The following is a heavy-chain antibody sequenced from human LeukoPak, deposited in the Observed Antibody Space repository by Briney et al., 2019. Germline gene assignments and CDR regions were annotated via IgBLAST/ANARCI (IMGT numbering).Heavy chain of an antibody. Sequence: RASVKVSCKASGYTFTSYAMNWVRQAPGQGLEWMGWINTNTGNPTYAQGFTGRFVFSLDTSVSTAYLQISSLKAENTAVYYCARDRGKTLYSDFWSGYPATGYYYMDVWGKGTTVTVSS. V-gene: IGHV7-4-1*02. CDR3: ARDRGKTLYSDFWSGYPATGYYYMDV. J-gene: IGHJ6*03. CDR2: INTNTGNP. D-gene: IGHD3-3*01. CDR1: GYTFTSYA.